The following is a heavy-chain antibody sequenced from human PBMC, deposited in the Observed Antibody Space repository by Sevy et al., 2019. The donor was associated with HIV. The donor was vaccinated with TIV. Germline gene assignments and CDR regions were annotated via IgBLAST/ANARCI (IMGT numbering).Heavy chain of an antibody. CDR1: GFTFSKYA. CDR2: IATTGDRT. Sequence: GGSLRLSCAASGFTFSKYAMNWVRQAPGKGLEWVSLIATTGDRTHYADSVEGRFTISRDDSKNTLYLQMNSLRAEDTAIYYCAKDVDSSGLYEAGGYWGQGTLVTVSS. D-gene: IGHD6-19*01. CDR3: AKDVDSSGLYEAGGY. J-gene: IGHJ4*02. V-gene: IGHV3-23*01.